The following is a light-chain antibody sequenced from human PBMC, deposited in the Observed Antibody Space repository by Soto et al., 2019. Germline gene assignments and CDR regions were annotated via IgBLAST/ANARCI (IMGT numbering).Light chain of an antibody. CDR3: SAYTVSRTYV. Sequence: QSALTQPASVSGSPGQSITISCTGTSSDVGAYNFVSWHQQHPGKAPKLMIYNVYDRPSGISYRFSGSKSGNTASLTISGLQGEVEADYYCSAYTVSRTYVFGTGTQLTVL. J-gene: IGLJ1*01. CDR1: SSDVGAYNF. CDR2: NVY. V-gene: IGLV2-14*03.